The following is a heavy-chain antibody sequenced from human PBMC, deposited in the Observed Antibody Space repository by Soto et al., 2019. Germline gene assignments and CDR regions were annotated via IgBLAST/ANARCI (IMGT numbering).Heavy chain of an antibody. CDR1: GGSISSGGYY. V-gene: IGHV4-31*03. J-gene: IGHJ5*02. Sequence: SETLSLTCTVSGGSISSGGYYWSWIRQHPGKGLEWIGCIHYSGSTFYNPSLKSRITISVDTSQNQFSLKLSSVTAADTAVYYCARPVMARGVISGFDLWGQGTLVTVSS. D-gene: IGHD3-10*01. CDR2: IHYSGST. CDR3: ARPVMARGVISGFDL.